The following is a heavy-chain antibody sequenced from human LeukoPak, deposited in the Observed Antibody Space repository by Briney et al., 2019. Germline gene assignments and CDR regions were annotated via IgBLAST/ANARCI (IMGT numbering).Heavy chain of an antibody. V-gene: IGHV3-48*03. CDR1: GFTFSSYE. D-gene: IGHD4-17*01. Sequence: GGSLRLSCAASGFTFSSYEMNWVRQAPGKGLEWVSYISSSGSTIYYADSVKGRFTISRDNAKNSLYLQMNSLRAEDTAAYYCARLVSAVTTILWGQGTLVTVSS. CDR3: ARLVSAVTTIL. J-gene: IGHJ4*02. CDR2: ISSSGSTI.